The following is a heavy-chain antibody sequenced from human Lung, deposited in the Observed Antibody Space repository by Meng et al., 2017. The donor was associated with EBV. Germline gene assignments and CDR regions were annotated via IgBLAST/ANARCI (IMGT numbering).Heavy chain of an antibody. CDR2: LIAVFDKT. CDR3: ARGRRNEPLFDY. CDR1: GDSFSTET. V-gene: IGHV1-69*13. D-gene: IGHD1-14*01. Sequence: VKLVQSGAEVKKPGYSVQFACKTSGDSFSTETFSWVREAPGQGLEWMGGLIAVFDKTKAAPRFQDRVTFTADESTSTAYMELSSLTFDDTAVYFCARGRRNEPLFDYWGQGTLVTVSS. J-gene: IGHJ4*02.